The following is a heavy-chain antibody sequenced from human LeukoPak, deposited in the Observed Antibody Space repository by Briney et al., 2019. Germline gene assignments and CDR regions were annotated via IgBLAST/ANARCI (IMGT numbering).Heavy chain of an antibody. CDR1: GGSIDSNS. CDR2: IYYSGHT. V-gene: IGHV4-59*01. D-gene: IGHD6-13*01. J-gene: IGHJ5*02. CDR3: ARRSSSWKNWFDP. Sequence: SETLSLTCTVSGGSIDSNSWTWIRQPPGKGLEWIGYIYYSGHTNYNPSLKSRVTMSVDMSKNQFSLKLSSVTAADTAVYYCARRSSSWKNWFDPWGQGTLVTVSS.